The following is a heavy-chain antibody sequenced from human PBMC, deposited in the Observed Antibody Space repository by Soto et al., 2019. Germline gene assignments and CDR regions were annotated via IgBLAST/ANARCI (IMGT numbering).Heavy chain of an antibody. D-gene: IGHD1-26*01. Sequence: EVQLVESGGGLEQPGGSLRLSCAASGFTLSSSEMNWVRQAPGKGLEWVSYVGSSGNTKYYADSVKGRFTISRDNAKNSLYLQMNSLRAEYTAVYYCARGLEYYFKPGVFDIWGQGTMVTVSS. J-gene: IGHJ3*02. V-gene: IGHV3-48*03. CDR3: ARGLEYYFKPGVFDI. CDR2: VGSSGNTK. CDR1: GFTLSSSE.